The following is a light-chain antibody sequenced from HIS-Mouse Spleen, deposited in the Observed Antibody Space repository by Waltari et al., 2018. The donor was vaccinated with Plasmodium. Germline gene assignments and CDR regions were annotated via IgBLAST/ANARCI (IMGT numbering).Light chain of an antibody. J-gene: IGKJ3*01. V-gene: IGKV3-15*01. CDR1: QSVSSN. CDR2: GAS. Sequence: ELVVTQSPATLSVSPGERATHSCRASQSVSSNLAWYQQKPGQAPRLLIYGASTRATGIPARFSGSGSGTEFTLTISSLQSEDFAVYYCQQYNNWSFTFGPGTKVDIK. CDR3: QQYNNWSFT.